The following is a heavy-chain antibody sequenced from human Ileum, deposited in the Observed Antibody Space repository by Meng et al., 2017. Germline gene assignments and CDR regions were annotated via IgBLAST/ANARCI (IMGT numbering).Heavy chain of an antibody. CDR1: GGSVSSAGYQ. CDR2: AST. CDR3: ARDHWGSLDY. V-gene: IGHV4-61*08. J-gene: IGHJ4*02. D-gene: IGHD7-27*01. Sequence: QGQLQESGPGLGRPSETLSLICTVSGGSVSSAGYQWGWIRQPPGKGLEWIGYASTNYNPSLKSRVTISLDTSKNQFSLKLSSVTAADTAVYYCARDHWGSLDYWGQGILVTVSS.